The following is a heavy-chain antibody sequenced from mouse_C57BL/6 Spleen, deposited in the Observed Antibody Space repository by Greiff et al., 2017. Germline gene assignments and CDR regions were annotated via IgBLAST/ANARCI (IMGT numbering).Heavy chain of an antibody. CDR3: ARTGVWGTTVVAPFDV. CDR2: IYPGGGYT. Sequence: QVQLQQSGAELVRPGTSVKMSCKASGYTFTNYWIGWAKQRPGHGLEWIGDIYPGGGYTNYNEKFKGKATLTADKSSSTAYMQFSSLTSEDSAIYYCARTGVWGTTVVAPFDVWGTGTTVTVSS. CDR1: GYTFTNYW. J-gene: IGHJ1*03. D-gene: IGHD1-1*01. V-gene: IGHV1-63*01.